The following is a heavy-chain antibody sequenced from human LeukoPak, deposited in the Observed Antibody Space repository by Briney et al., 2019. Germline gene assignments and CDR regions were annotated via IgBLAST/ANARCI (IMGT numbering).Heavy chain of an antibody. V-gene: IGHV4-39*02. J-gene: IGHJ4*02. CDR3: AREEGQQWLVNY. Sequence: PSETLSLTYTVSGGSISSSSYYWGWLRQPPGKGLEWIGSIYYSGSTYYNPSLKSRVTISVDTSKNQFSLKLSSVTAADTAVYYCAREEGQQWLVNYWGQGTLVTVSS. D-gene: IGHD6-19*01. CDR1: GGSISSSSYY. CDR2: IYYSGST.